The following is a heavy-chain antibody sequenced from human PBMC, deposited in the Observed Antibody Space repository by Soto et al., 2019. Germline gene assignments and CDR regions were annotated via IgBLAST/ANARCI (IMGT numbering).Heavy chain of an antibody. J-gene: IGHJ4*02. V-gene: IGHV4-39*01. D-gene: IGHD3-10*01. CDR1: GGSISSSSYY. Sequence: QLQLQESGPGLVKPSETLSLTCTVSGGSISSSSYYWGWIRQPPGKGLEWIGSIYYSGSTYYNPSLKSRVTISVDTSKNQFSLKLSSVTAADTAVYYCAGLLWFGELLSTGEPDYWGQGTLVTVSS. CDR2: IYYSGST. CDR3: AGLLWFGELLSTGEPDY.